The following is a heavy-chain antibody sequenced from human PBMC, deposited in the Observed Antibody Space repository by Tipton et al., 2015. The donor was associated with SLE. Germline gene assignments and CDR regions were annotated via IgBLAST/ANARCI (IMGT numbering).Heavy chain of an antibody. Sequence: SLRLSCAVSGGSINSYNWWTWVRQPPGKGLEWIGEIYHSGTTNYNPSLKSRITISLDKSNNPFPLRLSSLTAADTAVYYCSRGPDYSNYYFYRMDVWGQGTTVTVSS. J-gene: IGHJ6*02. CDR1: GGSINSYNW. CDR3: SRGPDYSNYYFYRMDV. V-gene: IGHV4-4*02. CDR2: IYHSGTT. D-gene: IGHD4-11*01.